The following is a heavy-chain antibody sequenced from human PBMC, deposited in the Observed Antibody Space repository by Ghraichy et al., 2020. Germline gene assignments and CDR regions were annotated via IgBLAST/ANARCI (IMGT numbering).Heavy chain of an antibody. D-gene: IGHD3-22*01. J-gene: IGHJ3*02. Sequence: SGPTLVKPTQTLTLTCTFSGFSLSTSGVGVGWIRQPPGNALEWLALIYWDDDKRYSPSLKSRLTITKDTSKNQVVLTMTNMDPVDTATYYCARSLITERTYDAFDIWGQGTMVTISS. V-gene: IGHV2-5*02. CDR1: GFSLSTSGVG. CDR3: ARSLITERTYDAFDI. CDR2: IYWDDDK.